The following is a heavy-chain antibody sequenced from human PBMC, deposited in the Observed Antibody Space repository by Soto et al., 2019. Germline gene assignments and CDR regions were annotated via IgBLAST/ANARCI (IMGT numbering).Heavy chain of an antibody. D-gene: IGHD3-3*01. CDR1: GFTFDDYA. V-gene: IGHV3-9*01. CDR3: AKACYDFWSGYCAFDI. J-gene: IGHJ3*02. CDR2: ISWNSGSI. Sequence: DVQLVESGGGLVQPGRSLRLSCAASGFTFDDYAMHWVRQAPGKGLEWVSGISWNSGSIGYADSVKGRFTISRDNAKNSLYLQMNSLRAEDTALYYCAKACYDFWSGYCAFDIWGQGTMVTVSS.